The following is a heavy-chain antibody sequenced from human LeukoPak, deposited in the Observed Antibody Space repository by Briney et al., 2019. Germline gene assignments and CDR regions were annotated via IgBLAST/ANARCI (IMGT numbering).Heavy chain of an antibody. Sequence: GASVKVSCKASGYTFTSYGISWVRQAPGQGLEWMGWISAYNGNTNYAQKLQGRVTMTTDTSTSIAYMELRSLRSDDTAVYYCARDQGITMIVRHGFGMDVWGQGTTVTVSS. J-gene: IGHJ6*02. D-gene: IGHD3-22*01. V-gene: IGHV1-18*01. CDR2: ISAYNGNT. CDR3: ARDQGITMIVRHGFGMDV. CDR1: GYTFTSYG.